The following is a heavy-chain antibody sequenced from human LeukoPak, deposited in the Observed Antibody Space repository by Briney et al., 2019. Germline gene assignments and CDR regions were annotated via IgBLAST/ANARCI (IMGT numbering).Heavy chain of an antibody. V-gene: IGHV1-18*01. D-gene: IGHD4-23*01. CDR3: ARVAGKVYGGNSGDY. J-gene: IGHJ4*02. CDR1: GYTFTSFG. CDR2: ISAYNGHT. Sequence: ASVKVSCKASGYTFTSFGVTWVRQAPGQGLEWMGWISAYNGHTNYAQRLQGRVTTTTDTSTSTAYMELRSLRSDDTAVYYCARVAGKVYGGNSGDYWGQGTLVTVSS.